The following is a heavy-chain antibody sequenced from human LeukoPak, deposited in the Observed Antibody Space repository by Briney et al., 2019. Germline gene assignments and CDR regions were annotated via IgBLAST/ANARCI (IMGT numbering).Heavy chain of an antibody. CDR3: ARGSAVAGTRFFDY. CDR2: INPNSGDT. J-gene: IGHJ4*02. Sequence: ASVQVSCKASVYTFTGYYMHWVRPAPGQGREWMGWINPNSGDTNYAQKFQGRVTMTRDTSISTAYMEVSRMRYDDTDVYDCARGSAVAGTRFFDYWGQGTLVTVSS. V-gene: IGHV1-2*02. CDR1: VYTFTGYY. D-gene: IGHD6-19*01.